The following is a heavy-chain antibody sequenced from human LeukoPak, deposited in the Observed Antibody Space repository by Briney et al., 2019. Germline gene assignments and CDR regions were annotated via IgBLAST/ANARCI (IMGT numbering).Heavy chain of an antibody. V-gene: IGHV4-61*02. CDR3: ARDPVGANHFDY. CDR2: IYTSGST. CDR1: GGSISSGSYY. D-gene: IGHD1-26*01. J-gene: IGHJ4*02. Sequence: PSQTLSLTCTVSGGSISSGSYYWSWIRQPAGKGLEWIGRIYTSGSTNYNPSLKSRVTISVDTSKNQFSLKLSSVTAADTAVYYCARDPVGANHFDYWGQGTLVTVSS.